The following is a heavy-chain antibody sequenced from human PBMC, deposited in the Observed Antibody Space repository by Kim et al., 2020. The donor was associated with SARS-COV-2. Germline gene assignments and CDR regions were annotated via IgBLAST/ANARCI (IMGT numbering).Heavy chain of an antibody. J-gene: IGHJ6*02. D-gene: IGHD3-9*01. CDR2: IWYDGSNK. CDR1: GFTFSSYG. CDR3: ARAPYYDILTRSLHGMDV. Sequence: GGSLRLSCAASGFTFSSYGMHWVRQAPGKGLEWVAVIWYDGSNKYYADSVKGRFTISRDNSKNTLYLQMNSLRAEDTAVYYCARAPYYDILTRSLHGMDVWGQGTTVTVSS. V-gene: IGHV3-33*01.